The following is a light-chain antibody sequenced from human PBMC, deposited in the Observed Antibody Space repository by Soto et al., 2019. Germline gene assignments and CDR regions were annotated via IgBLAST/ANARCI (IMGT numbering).Light chain of an antibody. CDR2: GAS. J-gene: IGKJ1*01. CDR3: QQYNNWPPWT. CDR1: QSVSSN. V-gene: IGKV3-15*01. Sequence: EIVMTQSPATLSVSPRERATLSCRASQSVSSNLAWYQQKPGQAPRLLIYGASTRATGIPARFSGSGSGTEFTLTISSLQSEDFAVYYCQQYNNWPPWTCGQGTKVEIK.